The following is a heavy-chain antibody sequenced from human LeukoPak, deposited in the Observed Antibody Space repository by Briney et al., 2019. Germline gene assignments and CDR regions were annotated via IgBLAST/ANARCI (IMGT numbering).Heavy chain of an antibody. V-gene: IGHV4-34*01. D-gene: IGHD2-2*02. Sequence: SETLSLTCAVYGGSFSGYYWNWIRQPPGKGLEWIGEINHSGSTNYNPSLESRVTISVDTSKNQFSLKLSSVTAADTAMYYCARAGPPDYCSSASCHIGYWGQGALVTVSS. CDR1: GGSFSGYY. CDR3: ARAGPPDYCSSASCHIGY. CDR2: INHSGST. J-gene: IGHJ4*02.